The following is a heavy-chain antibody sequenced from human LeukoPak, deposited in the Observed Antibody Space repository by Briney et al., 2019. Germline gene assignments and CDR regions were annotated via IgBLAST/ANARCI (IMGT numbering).Heavy chain of an antibody. V-gene: IGHV3-21*06. CDR1: GFTFSTYS. CDR3: ARVGGIAAAEGYYFDY. CDR2: ISSGSTYI. J-gene: IGHJ4*02. D-gene: IGHD6-13*01. Sequence: GGSLRLSCAASGFTFSTYSMNWVRESPGRGLEWVSSISSGSTYIFYADSVKGRFTISRDNAKNSVYLQMNSLRAEDTAVYYCARVGGIAAAEGYYFDYWGQEILVTVSS.